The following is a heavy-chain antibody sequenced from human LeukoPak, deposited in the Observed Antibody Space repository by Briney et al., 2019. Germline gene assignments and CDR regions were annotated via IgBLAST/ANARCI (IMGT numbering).Heavy chain of an antibody. Sequence: GASVKVSCKASGYTFTSYGISWVRQAPGQGLEGMGWISAYNGNTNYAQKLQGRVTMTTDTSTSTAYMELRSLRSDDTAVYYCARGPYCSGGSCYSFWFDPWGQGTLVTVSS. V-gene: IGHV1-18*01. CDR2: ISAYNGNT. CDR1: GYTFTSYG. D-gene: IGHD2-15*01. J-gene: IGHJ5*02. CDR3: ARGPYCSGGSCYSFWFDP.